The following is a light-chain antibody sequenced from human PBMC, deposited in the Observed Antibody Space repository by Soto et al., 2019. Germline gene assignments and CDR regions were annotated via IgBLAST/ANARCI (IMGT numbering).Light chain of an antibody. CDR1: NIGSKS. CDR2: YDS. J-gene: IGLJ1*01. V-gene: IGLV3-21*04. Sequence: SYELTQPPSVSVAPGKTARITCGGNNIGSKSVHGYQQKPGQAPVLVIYYDSDRPSGIPERFSGSNSGNTATLTISRVEAGDEADYYCQVWDSSTDIRVFGTGTKLTVL. CDR3: QVWDSSTDIRV.